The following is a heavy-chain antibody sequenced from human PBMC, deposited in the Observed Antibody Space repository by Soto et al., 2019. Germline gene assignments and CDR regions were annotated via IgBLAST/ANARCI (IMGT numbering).Heavy chain of an antibody. D-gene: IGHD6-6*01. Sequence: AAVKVSCKASGYTFTSYAMHWVRQAPGQRLEWMGWINAGNGNTKYSQKFQGRVTITRDTSASTAYMELSSLRSEDTAVYYCASDLSYSSFFDYWGQGTLVTVSS. CDR3: ASDLSYSSFFDY. J-gene: IGHJ4*02. CDR1: GYTFTSYA. V-gene: IGHV1-3*01. CDR2: INAGNGNT.